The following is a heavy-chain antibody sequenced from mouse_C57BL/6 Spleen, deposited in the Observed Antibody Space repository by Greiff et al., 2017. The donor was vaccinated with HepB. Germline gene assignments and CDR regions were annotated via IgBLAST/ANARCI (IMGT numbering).Heavy chain of an antibody. Sequence: VKLMESGPGLVAPSQSLSITCTVSGFSLTSYGVHWVRQPPGKGLEWLVVIWSDGSTTSNSALKSRLSISKDNSKSQVFLKMNSLQTDDTAMYYCARHGGYYRPMDYWGQGTSVTVSS. CDR2: IWSDGST. V-gene: IGHV2-6-1*01. J-gene: IGHJ4*01. CDR3: ARHGGYYRPMDY. D-gene: IGHD2-12*01. CDR1: GFSLTSYG.